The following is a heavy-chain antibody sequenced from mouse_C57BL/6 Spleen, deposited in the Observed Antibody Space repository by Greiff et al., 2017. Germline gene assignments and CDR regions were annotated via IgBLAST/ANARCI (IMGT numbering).Heavy chain of an antibody. CDR2: IDPENGDT. Sequence: VQLKQSGAELVRPGASVKLSCTASGFNIKDDYMHWVKQRPEQGLEWIGWIDPENGDTEYASKFQGKATITADTSSNTAYLQLSSLTSEDTAVYYCTVPFTTVVAFDYWGQGTTLTVSS. CDR1: GFNIKDDY. J-gene: IGHJ2*01. D-gene: IGHD1-1*01. V-gene: IGHV14-4*01. CDR3: TVPFTTVVAFDY.